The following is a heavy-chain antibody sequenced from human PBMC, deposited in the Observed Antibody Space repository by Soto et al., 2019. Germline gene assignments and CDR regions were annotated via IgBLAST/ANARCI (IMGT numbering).Heavy chain of an antibody. J-gene: IGHJ4*02. D-gene: IGHD6-13*01. CDR1: GFTFSNYA. CDR3: ARYAQLVFGYFDY. CDR2: ISGSGDNT. V-gene: IGHV3-23*01. Sequence: EVQLLESGGGLVQPGGSLRLSCAASGFTFSNYAMAWVRQAPGKGLEWVSGISGSGDNTYYADSVKGRLTISRDNSRNTLYLQMNSLRAEDTAVYYCARYAQLVFGYFDYWGQGTLVTVSS.